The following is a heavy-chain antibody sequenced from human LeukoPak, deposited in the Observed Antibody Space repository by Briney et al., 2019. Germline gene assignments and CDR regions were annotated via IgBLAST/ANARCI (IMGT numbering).Heavy chain of an antibody. CDR1: GGSFSGYY. V-gene: IGHV4-34*01. Sequence: SETLSLTYAVYGGSFSGYYWSWIRQPPGKGLEWIGEINHSGSTNYNPSLKSRVTISVDTSKNQFSLKLSSVTAADTAVYYCAREVAVTGYSNDYWGQGTLVTVSS. J-gene: IGHJ4*02. CDR2: INHSGST. CDR3: AREVAVTGYSNDY. D-gene: IGHD3-9*01.